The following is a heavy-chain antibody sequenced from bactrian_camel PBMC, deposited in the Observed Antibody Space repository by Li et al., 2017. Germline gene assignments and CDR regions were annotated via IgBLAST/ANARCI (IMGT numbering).Heavy chain of an antibody. Sequence: VQLVESGGGSVQPGGSLRLSCVFSGDTYTNYYMAWFRQAPGKEREGVAAIDIADGTPSYAASVEGRFTISHDNAKNNLYLQMTSLKPEDTAMYYCAADICTGPLCCQLQGGVEFGYWGQGTQVTVS. D-gene: IGHD7*01. V-gene: IGHV3S26*01. J-gene: IGHJ6*01. CDR3: AADICTGPLCCQLQGGVEFGY. CDR1: GDTYTNYY. CDR2: IDIADGTP.